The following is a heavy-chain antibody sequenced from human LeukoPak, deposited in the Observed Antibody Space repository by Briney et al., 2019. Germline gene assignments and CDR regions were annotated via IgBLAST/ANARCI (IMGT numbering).Heavy chain of an antibody. V-gene: IGHV3-9*01. D-gene: IGHD3-22*01. CDR2: ISWNSGSI. CDR1: GFTFDGYA. Sequence: GRSLRLSCAASGFTFDGYAMHWVRQAPGKGLEWVSGISWNSGSIGYADSVKGRFTISRDNAKNSLYLQMNSLRAEDTALYYCAKGAPLRSSGYNPIDYWGQGTLVTVSS. CDR3: AKGAPLRSSGYNPIDY. J-gene: IGHJ4*02.